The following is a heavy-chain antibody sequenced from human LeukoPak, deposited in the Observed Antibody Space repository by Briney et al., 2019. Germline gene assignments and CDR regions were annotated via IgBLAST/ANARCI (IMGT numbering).Heavy chain of an antibody. D-gene: IGHD3-3*01. CDR3: VRLLDLDF. Sequence: GGSLRLSCAASGFTFSNYWMHWVRQAPGKGLVWISRINTDGSTTNYADSVKGRFTISRDNAKNTLYLQMNSLRAEDTAVYYCVRLLDLDFWGQGTLVTVSS. V-gene: IGHV3-74*01. CDR1: GFTFSNYW. J-gene: IGHJ4*02. CDR2: INTDGSTT.